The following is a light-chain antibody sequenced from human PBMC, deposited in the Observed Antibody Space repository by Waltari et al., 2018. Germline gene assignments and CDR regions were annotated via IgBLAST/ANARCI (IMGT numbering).Light chain of an antibody. CDR1: TSDVGGYNY. CDR2: DVT. J-gene: IGLJ3*02. V-gene: IGLV2-11*01. Sequence: SALTQPRSVSGSPRQSVTISCTGTTSDVGGYNYVSWYQHHPGKAPKPMLFDVTQRPSGVPDRFSGSKSANTASLTISGLQAEDEADYYCCSFAGTYTWVFGGGTKVTVL. CDR3: CSFAGTYTWV.